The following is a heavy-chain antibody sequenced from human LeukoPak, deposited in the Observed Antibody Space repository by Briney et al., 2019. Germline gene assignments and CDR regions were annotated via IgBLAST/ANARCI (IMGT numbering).Heavy chain of an antibody. Sequence: TGGSLRLSCAASGFTFSDYAMHWVRQAPGKGLEWVSSISSSSSYIYYADSAKGRFTISRDNAKNSLYLQMNSLRAEDTAVYYCARVDYGDYGFDYWGQGTLVTVSS. J-gene: IGHJ4*02. V-gene: IGHV3-21*01. CDR1: GFTFSDYA. CDR3: ARVDYGDYGFDY. CDR2: ISSSSSYI. D-gene: IGHD4-17*01.